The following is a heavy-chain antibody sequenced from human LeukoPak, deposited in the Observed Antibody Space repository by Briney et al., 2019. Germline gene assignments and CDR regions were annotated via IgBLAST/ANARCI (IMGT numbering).Heavy chain of an antibody. D-gene: IGHD3-16*01. CDR1: GLTLSDHY. CDR2: IRNKANSYTT. CDR3: AKDGGLWRQPRYWYFDL. J-gene: IGHJ2*01. Sequence: GGSLRLSCSALGLTLSDHYMDWVRQAPGKGLEWVGRIRNKANSYTTEYAASVKGRFTISRDDSKNSLYLQMNSLKTEDTAVYYCAKDGGLWRQPRYWYFDLWGRGTLVTVSS. V-gene: IGHV3-72*01.